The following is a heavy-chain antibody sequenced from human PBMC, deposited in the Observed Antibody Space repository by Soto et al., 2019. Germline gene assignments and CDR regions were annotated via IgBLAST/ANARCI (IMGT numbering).Heavy chain of an antibody. V-gene: IGHV1-46*01. J-gene: IGHJ5*02. Sequence: QVQLVQSGAEVKKPGASVKVSCKASGYTFTNYYIHWVRQAPGQGLEWMGIINPTSGSPNYAQKFQGRVALTYVTSTTTVYRELRGLSSEDTAVLYGARDLAAGDRWGQGTLVSVSS. D-gene: IGHD6-13*01. CDR1: GYTFTNYY. CDR3: ARDLAAGDR. CDR2: INPTSGSP.